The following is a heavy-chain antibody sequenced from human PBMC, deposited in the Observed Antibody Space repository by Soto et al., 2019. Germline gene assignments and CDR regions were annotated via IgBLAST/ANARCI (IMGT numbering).Heavy chain of an antibody. CDR2: ISGFNGDT. D-gene: IGHD3-3*01. Sequence: ASVKVSCKASGYTFSDYGISWVRQAPGQGLEWMGWISGFNGDTNYAQKFQDRVTLTTDTSTTTAYMDLRRLRSNDTAVYYCARLTLIGADFFDHWGQGTLVTISS. CDR3: ARLTLIGADFFDH. J-gene: IGHJ4*02. V-gene: IGHV1-18*01. CDR1: GYTFSDYG.